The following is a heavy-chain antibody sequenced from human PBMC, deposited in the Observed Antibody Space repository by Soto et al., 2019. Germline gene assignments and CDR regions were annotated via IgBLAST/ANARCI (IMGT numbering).Heavy chain of an antibody. V-gene: IGHV4-59*01. J-gene: IGHJ6*02. CDR3: ARDRRELLGYDFWSGSLPYYYYGMDV. CDR1: GGAISSYY. D-gene: IGHD3-3*01. CDR2: IYYSGST. Sequence: PSETLSLTCTVSGGAISSYYWIFIRHPPFKGLEWIVYIYYSGSTNYNPSLKSRVTISVDTSKNQFSLKLSSVTAADTAVYYCARDRRELLGYDFWSGSLPYYYYGMDVWGQGTTVTVSS.